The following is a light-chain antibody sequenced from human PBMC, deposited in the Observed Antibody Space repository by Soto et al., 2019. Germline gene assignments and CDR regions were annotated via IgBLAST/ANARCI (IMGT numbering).Light chain of an antibody. Sequence: EFVLTQSPGTLSLSPGERATLSCRASQSVSSVFLAWYQQKPGQPPRLLIYGASTRGSGIPDRFSGSGSGTDFTLTISRLEPEDFAVYYCQHYGSSPPLAFGGGTKVDMK. CDR2: GAS. J-gene: IGKJ4*01. CDR1: QSVSSVF. V-gene: IGKV3-20*01. CDR3: QHYGSSPPLA.